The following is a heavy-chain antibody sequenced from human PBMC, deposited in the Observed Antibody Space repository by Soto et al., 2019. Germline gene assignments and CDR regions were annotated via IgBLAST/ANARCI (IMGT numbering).Heavy chain of an antibody. V-gene: IGHV4-59*08. CDR3: ARRYGWNFDY. D-gene: IGHD6-19*01. Sequence: SETLSLTCTVAGGYIRSYYWSWIRQLPGKGLEWIGYIYYSGSTNYNPSLKSRVTISVDTSKNQFSLKLSSVTAADTAVYYCARRYGWNFDYWGQGTLVTVSS. J-gene: IGHJ4*02. CDR2: IYYSGST. CDR1: GGYIRSYY.